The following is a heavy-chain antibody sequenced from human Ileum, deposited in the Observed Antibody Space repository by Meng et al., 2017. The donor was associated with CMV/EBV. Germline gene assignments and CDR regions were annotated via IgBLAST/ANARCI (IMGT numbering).Heavy chain of an antibody. CDR1: SDSISRNY. CDR2: IHIGGNT. D-gene: IGHD2-15*01. V-gene: IGHV4-4*07. CDR3: ARGYCSGATCYPYYFDY. J-gene: IGHJ4*02. Sequence: QVQLQESGPGLVKPSENLSLTCTVSSDSISRNYWNWIRQPAGKGLESIGRIHIGGNTDYNPSIKSRVTMSVDTSKNQLSLKLTSVTAADTAVYYCARGYCSGATCYPYYFDYWGQGTLVTASS.